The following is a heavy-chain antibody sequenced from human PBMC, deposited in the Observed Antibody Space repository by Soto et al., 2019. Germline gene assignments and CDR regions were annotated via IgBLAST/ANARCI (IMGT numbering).Heavy chain of an antibody. CDR1: GGSISSYY. D-gene: IGHD3-9*01. J-gene: IGHJ4*02. Sequence: QVQLQESGPGLVKPSETLSLTCTVSGGSISSYYWSWIRQPPGKGLEWIGYIYYSGSTNYNPSLKSRVTISVDTSKNQFSLKLSSVTAADTAVYYCARQILTGYYIPYYFDYWGQGTLVTVSS. V-gene: IGHV4-59*08. CDR2: IYYSGST. CDR3: ARQILTGYYIPYYFDY.